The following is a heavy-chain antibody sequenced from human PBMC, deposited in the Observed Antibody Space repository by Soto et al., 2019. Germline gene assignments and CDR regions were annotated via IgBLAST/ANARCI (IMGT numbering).Heavy chain of an antibody. Sequence: QITLKESGPTLVKPTQTLTLTCTFSGFSLTTDRVGVGWIRQPPGEALEWLAVIYWDDSKTYRPSLESSLTITKDTSKNQVALTMTNMDSLDTATYYCAHAYGGRSLYWGQGTRVTVSS. D-gene: IGHD1-26*01. V-gene: IGHV2-5*02. CDR1: GFSLTTDRVG. CDR2: IYWDDSK. J-gene: IGHJ4*02. CDR3: AHAYGGRSLY.